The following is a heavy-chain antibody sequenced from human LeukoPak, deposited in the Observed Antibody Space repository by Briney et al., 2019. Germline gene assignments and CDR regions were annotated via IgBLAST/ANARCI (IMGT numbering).Heavy chain of an antibody. CDR3: AKDLSNNYGDYLFDY. V-gene: IGHV1-2*04. Sequence: GASVKVSCKVSGYTLTELSMHWVRQAPGQGLEWMGWINPNSGGTNYAQKFQGWVTMTRDTSISTAYMELSRLRSDDTAVYYCAKDLSNNYGDYLFDYWGQGTLVTVSS. CDR1: GYTLTELS. J-gene: IGHJ4*02. D-gene: IGHD4-17*01. CDR2: INPNSGGT.